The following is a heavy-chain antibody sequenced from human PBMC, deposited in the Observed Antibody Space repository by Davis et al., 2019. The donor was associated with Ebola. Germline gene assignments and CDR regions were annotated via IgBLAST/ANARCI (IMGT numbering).Heavy chain of an antibody. CDR2: INHSGST. D-gene: IGHD2-21*02. Sequence: MPSETLSLTCAVYGGSFSGYYWSWIRQPPGKGLEWIGEINHSGSTKYNPSLKRRVAISGDTSKNQFSLKLSSVTAADTAVYYCARGRMTMLVVATAGYFYAVDVWGKGTTVTVSS. V-gene: IGHV4-34*01. J-gene: IGHJ6*04. CDR1: GGSFSGYY. CDR3: ARGRMTMLVVATAGYFYAVDV.